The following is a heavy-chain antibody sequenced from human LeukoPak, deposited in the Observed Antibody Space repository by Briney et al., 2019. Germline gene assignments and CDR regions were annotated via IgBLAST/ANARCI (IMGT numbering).Heavy chain of an antibody. CDR3: ARRRSGYYFDY. J-gene: IGHJ4*02. CDR1: GFTFSSYS. V-gene: IGHV3-48*01. D-gene: IGHD3-22*01. CDR2: ISSSTNTI. Sequence: PGGSLRLSCAASGFTFSSYSMKWVRQAPGKGLEWISYISSSTNTIYYADSVKGRFTISRDNAKNSLYLQMNSLRAEDTAVYYCARRRSGYYFDYWGQGTLVTVSS.